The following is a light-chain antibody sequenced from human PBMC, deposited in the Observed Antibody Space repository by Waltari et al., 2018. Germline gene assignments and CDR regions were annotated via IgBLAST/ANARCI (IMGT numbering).Light chain of an antibody. CDR2: DVS. J-gene: IGLJ2*01. V-gene: IGLV2-14*03. Sequence: QSALTQPASGSGSPGQSITIPCTVTSRAIGGYNYFSCYQQHPGKAPKLILYDVSKRPSGVSNRFSGSKSDNTASLTISGLQADDEADYYCSSYTSTGTRVVFGGGTKLTVL. CDR1: SRAIGGYNY. CDR3: SSYTSTGTRVV.